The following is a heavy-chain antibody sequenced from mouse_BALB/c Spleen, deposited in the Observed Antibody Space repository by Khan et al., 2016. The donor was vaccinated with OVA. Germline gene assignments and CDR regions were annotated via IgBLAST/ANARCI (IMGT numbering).Heavy chain of an antibody. V-gene: IGHV1S56*01. J-gene: IGHJ3*01. D-gene: IGHD1-2*01. Sequence: QVQLQQSGPELVKPGALVKISCKTTGYTFTSYGINWVKQRPGQGLEWIGWIYPGDGSTKFNEKFKEKATLTADNSSSTVYMQLSSLTSENSAVYFCGRGGYGSFAYWGQGTLVTVSA. CDR3: GRGGYGSFAY. CDR1: GYTFTSYG. CDR2: IYPGDGST.